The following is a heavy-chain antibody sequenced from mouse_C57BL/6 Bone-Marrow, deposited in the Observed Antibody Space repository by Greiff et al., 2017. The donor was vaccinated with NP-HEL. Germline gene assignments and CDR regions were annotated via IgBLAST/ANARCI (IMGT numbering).Heavy chain of an antibody. D-gene: IGHD2-4*01. CDR2: ISSGGSYT. CDR1: GFTFSSYG. V-gene: IGHV5-6*01. Sequence: EVKVVESGGDLVKPGGSLKLSCAASGFTFSSYGMSWVRQTPDKRLGWVATISSGGSYTYYPDSVKGRFTISRDNAKNTLYLQMSSLKSEDTAMYYCARQYYDWFAYWGQGTLVTVSA. CDR3: ARQYYDWFAY. J-gene: IGHJ3*01.